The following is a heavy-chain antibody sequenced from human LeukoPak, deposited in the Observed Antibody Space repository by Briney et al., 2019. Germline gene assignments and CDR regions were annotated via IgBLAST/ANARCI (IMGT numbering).Heavy chain of an antibody. CDR1: GFTFSSYS. D-gene: IGHD3-10*01. Sequence: GGSLRLSCAASGFTFSSYSMNWVRQAPGKGLEWVSSISSSSSYIYYADSVKGRFTISRDNAKNSLYLQMNSLRAEDTAVYYCARGPKGRGAMVRGVTSRGDYFDYWGQGTLVTVSS. V-gene: IGHV3-21*01. CDR2: ISSSSSYI. J-gene: IGHJ4*02. CDR3: ARGPKGRGAMVRGVTSRGDYFDY.